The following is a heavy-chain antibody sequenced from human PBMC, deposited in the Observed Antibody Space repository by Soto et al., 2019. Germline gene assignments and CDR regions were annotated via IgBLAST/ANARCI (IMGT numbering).Heavy chain of an antibody. CDR2: TFTGGST. J-gene: IGHJ6*02. D-gene: IGHD1-26*01. CDR1: GFSVTTNY. Sequence: VQLVETGGGLIQPGGSLRLSCLASGFSVTTNYIFCVRQPPGKGLEWVSTTFTGGSTHYADSVKGRFSISRDNSKNTVYLQMNNLRVEDTAVYYCAKKPPSSIQGWAFGMDVWGQGTTVSVSS. V-gene: IGHV3-53*02. CDR3: AKKPPSSIQGWAFGMDV.